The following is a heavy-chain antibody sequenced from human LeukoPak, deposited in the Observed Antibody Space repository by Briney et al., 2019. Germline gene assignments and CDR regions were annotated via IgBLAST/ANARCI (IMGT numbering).Heavy chain of an antibody. CDR2: ISAYNGNT. CDR1: GYTFTSYG. CDR3: AGEGVLWFGELLGPYFFDY. J-gene: IGHJ4*02. V-gene: IGHV1-18*01. D-gene: IGHD3-10*01. Sequence: ASVKVSCKASGYTFTSYGISWVRQAPGQGLEWMGWISAYNGNTNYAQKLKGRVTMTRDTSTSTAYMELKGLRSDDTAVYYCAGEGVLWFGELLGPYFFDYWGQGTLVTVSS.